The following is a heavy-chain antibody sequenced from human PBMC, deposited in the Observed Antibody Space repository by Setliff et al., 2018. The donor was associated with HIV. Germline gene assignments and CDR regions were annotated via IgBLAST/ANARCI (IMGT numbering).Heavy chain of an antibody. CDR1: GFTFSKFW. V-gene: IGHV3-15*01. Sequence: PGESLRLSCIASGFTFSKFWMRWVRQAPGKGREWVGRIKSEADGGTTDYAAPVNGRFTISRDDSKDTLYLQMSSLKTEDTAVYYCTKDVPLTGGGALHIWGQGTVVTVSS. CDR3: TKDVPLTGGGALHI. CDR2: IKSEADGGTT. D-gene: IGHD2-21*01. J-gene: IGHJ3*02.